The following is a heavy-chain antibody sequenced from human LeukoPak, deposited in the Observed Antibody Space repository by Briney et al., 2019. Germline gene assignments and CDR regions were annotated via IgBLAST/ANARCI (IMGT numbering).Heavy chain of an antibody. D-gene: IGHD5-18*01. V-gene: IGHV3-11*05. Sequence: SGGSLRLSCAASGFTFSDYYMSWIRQAPGKGLEWVSYISSSSYTNYADSVKGRFTISRDNAKNSLYLQMNSLRAEDTAVYYCARVDRAMGRDYWGQGTLVTVSS. CDR1: GFTFSDYY. J-gene: IGHJ4*02. CDR3: ARVDRAMGRDY. CDR2: ISSSSYT.